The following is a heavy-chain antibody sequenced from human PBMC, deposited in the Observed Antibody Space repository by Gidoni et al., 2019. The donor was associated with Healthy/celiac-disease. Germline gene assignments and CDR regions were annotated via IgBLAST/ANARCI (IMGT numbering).Heavy chain of an antibody. CDR1: GFPFGSYA. CDR2: ISGSGGST. J-gene: IGHJ6*02. Sequence: EVQLLESGGGLVQPGGSLRLSCAASGFPFGSYAMSWVRQAQGKGLEWVSAISGSGGSTYYADSVKGRFTISRDNSKNTLYLQMNSLRAEDTAVYYCAKEGRSIVVVPAAIEYYYYGMDVWGQGTTVTVSS. V-gene: IGHV3-23*01. CDR3: AKEGRSIVVVPAAIEYYYYGMDV. D-gene: IGHD2-2*01.